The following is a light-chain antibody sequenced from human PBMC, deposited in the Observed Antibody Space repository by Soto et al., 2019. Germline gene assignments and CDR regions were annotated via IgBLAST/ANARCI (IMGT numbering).Light chain of an antibody. Sequence: EIVLTQSPGTLSLSPGERATLSCRASQSVSSSYLAWYQQKPGQAPRLLIYGASSSATGIPDRFSGSGSGTDLTLTLSRLEPEDFAVYYCQQYGSSPPWTFGQGTKVEIK. CDR1: QSVSSSY. CDR3: QQYGSSPPWT. CDR2: GAS. V-gene: IGKV3-20*01. J-gene: IGKJ1*01.